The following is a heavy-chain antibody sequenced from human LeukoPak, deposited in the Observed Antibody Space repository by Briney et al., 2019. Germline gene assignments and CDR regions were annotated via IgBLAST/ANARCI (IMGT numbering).Heavy chain of an antibody. V-gene: IGHV3-33*06. CDR2: IWPDRSNK. CDR1: GFSFSSYG. CDR3: AKWVVTCNNGVCYSSSYYLDV. Sequence: GGSLRLSCAASGFSFSSYGMHWVRQAPGKGLEWVAVIWPDRSNKFHLESVQGRFTISRDNSRNTLYLQMNSLRAEDTATYYCAKWVVTCNNGVCYSSSYYLDVWGKGTTVIVSS. J-gene: IGHJ6*04. D-gene: IGHD2-8*01.